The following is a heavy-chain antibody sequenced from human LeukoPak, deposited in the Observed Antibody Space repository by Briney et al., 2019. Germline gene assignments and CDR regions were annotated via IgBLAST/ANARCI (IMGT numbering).Heavy chain of an antibody. CDR1: GYTFTSYY. V-gene: IGHV1-46*01. D-gene: IGHD3-16*02. CDR3: ARYYDYVWGSYRPGVYYYGMDV. CDR2: INPSGGST. J-gene: IGHJ6*02. Sequence: ASVKVSCKASGYTFTSYYMHWVRQAPGQGLEWMGIINPSGGSTNYAQKFQGRVTITADKSTSTAYMELSSLRSEDTAVYYCARYYDYVWGSYRPGVYYYGMDVWGQGTTVTVSS.